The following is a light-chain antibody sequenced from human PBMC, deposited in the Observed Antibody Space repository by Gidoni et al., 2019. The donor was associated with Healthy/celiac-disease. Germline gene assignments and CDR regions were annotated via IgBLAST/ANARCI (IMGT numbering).Light chain of an antibody. CDR3: QQYYSTPPT. Sequence: IVMTQSPGSLAVSLGERATLNCKSSQSVLYSSNNKNYLAWYQQKPGQPPKLLIYWASTRESGVPDRFSGSGSGTDFTLTISSLQAEDVAVYYCQQYYSTPPTFGQGTKVEIK. CDR1: QSVLYSSNNKNY. V-gene: IGKV4-1*01. CDR2: WAS. J-gene: IGKJ1*01.